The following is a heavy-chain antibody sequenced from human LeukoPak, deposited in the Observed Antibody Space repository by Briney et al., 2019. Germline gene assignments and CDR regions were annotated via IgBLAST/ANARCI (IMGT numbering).Heavy chain of an antibody. Sequence: SETLSLTCTVSAGSISSYYWRWIRQPPGKGLEWIGYIYYSGSTNYNPSLKSRVTISVDTSKNQFSLKLSSVTAADTAVYYCARDRNSELDYWGQGTLVTVSS. CDR2: IYYSGST. CDR1: AGSISSYY. D-gene: IGHD4-23*01. V-gene: IGHV4-59*01. CDR3: ARDRNSELDY. J-gene: IGHJ4*02.